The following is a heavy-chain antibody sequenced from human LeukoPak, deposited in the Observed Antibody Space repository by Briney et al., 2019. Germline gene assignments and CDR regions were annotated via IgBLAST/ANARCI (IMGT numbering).Heavy chain of an antibody. CDR2: ICGYNDDT. D-gene: IGHD2-15*01. CDR1: GSTFSNFG. V-gene: IGHV1-18*01. Sequence: GASVKVSCKASGSTFSNFGISWVRQAPGRGLGWMGWICGYNDDTHYAQKFQGRVTMTTDTSTNTAYMDLRSLRSDDTAMYYCAKDFYNSGGRWYDCFDIWGQGTMVTVSS. CDR3: AKDFYNSGGRWYDCFDI. J-gene: IGHJ3*02.